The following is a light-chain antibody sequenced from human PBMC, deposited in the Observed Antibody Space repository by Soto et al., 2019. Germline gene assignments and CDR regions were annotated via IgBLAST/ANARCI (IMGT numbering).Light chain of an antibody. V-gene: IGLV2-11*01. CDR3: CSYAGNYLVV. Sequence: QSALTQPRSVSGSPGQSVTISCTGTSSDVGAYNYVSWYQQHPGKAPKLIVYDVTKRPSGVPDRFSGSKSGNTASLTISGLQAEDEADYYCCSYAGNYLVVFGGGTQLTVL. CDR2: DVT. J-gene: IGLJ2*01. CDR1: SSDVGAYNY.